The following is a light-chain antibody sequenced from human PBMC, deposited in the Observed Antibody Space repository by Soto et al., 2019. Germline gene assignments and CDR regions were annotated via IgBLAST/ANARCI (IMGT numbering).Light chain of an antibody. CDR2: AES. Sequence: DIQMTQSPSSLSASVGDRVTITCRASQGIRNDLGWYQQKPGKDPKRLIYAESSLEAGVPSRFRGSGSGTDFTFTISRLQPEDIATYYCQQYENLPTFGQGTRLEIK. J-gene: IGKJ5*01. CDR1: QGIRND. CDR3: QQYENLPT. V-gene: IGKV1-33*01.